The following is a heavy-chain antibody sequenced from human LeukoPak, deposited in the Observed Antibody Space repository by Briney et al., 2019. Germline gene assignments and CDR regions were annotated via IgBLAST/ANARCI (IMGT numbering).Heavy chain of an antibody. CDR1: GGSISSYY. CDR2: IYYSGST. V-gene: IGHV4-59*01. CDR3: ARASLRNYYDSSGYSPGAFDI. Sequence: SETLSLTCTVSGGSISSYYWSWIRQPPGKGVEWIGYIYYSGSTNYNPSLKSRVTISVDTSKNQFSLKLSSVTAADTAVYYCARASLRNYYDSSGYSPGAFDIWGQGTMVTVSS. D-gene: IGHD3-22*01. J-gene: IGHJ3*02.